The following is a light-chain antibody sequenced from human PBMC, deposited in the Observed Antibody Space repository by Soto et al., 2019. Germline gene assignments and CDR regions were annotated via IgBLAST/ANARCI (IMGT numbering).Light chain of an antibody. V-gene: IGLV2-14*01. Sequence: QSVLTQPASVSGSPGQSITISCTGTSSDVGGYNYVSWYQQHPGKAPKLMIYEVSNRPSGVSNRFSGSKSGNTASLTISGLQDEDEADYYCSSYTSSSKLFGTGTKVTVL. CDR1: SSDVGGYNY. J-gene: IGLJ1*01. CDR3: SSYTSSSKL. CDR2: EVS.